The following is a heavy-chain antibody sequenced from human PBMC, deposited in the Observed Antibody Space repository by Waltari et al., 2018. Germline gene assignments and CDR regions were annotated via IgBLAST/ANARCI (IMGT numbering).Heavy chain of an antibody. CDR3: AREGRRYYFDY. J-gene: IGHJ4*02. CDR2: RWYDGSNK. V-gene: IGHV3-33*01. CDR1: GFTFSSYG. Sequence: QVQLVESGGGVVQPGRSLRLSCAASGFTFSSYGMPWVRQAPGKGLEWVAVRWYDGSNKYYADSVKGRFTISRDNSKNTLYLQMNSLRAEDTAVYYCAREGRRYYFDYWGQGTLVTVSS.